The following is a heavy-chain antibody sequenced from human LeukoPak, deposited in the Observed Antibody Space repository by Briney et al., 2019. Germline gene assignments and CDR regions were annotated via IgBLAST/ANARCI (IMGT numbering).Heavy chain of an antibody. D-gene: IGHD3-16*02. CDR3: AKPPRPDDYVWGSYRYPDAFDI. CDR1: GFTFSSYA. V-gene: IGHV3-23*01. Sequence: GGSLRLSCAASGFTFSSYAMSWVRQAPGKGLEWVSAISGSGGSTYYADPVKGRFTISRDNSKNTLYLQMNSLRAEDTAVYYCAKPPRPDDYVWGSYRYPDAFDIWGQGTMVTVSS. CDR2: ISGSGGST. J-gene: IGHJ3*02.